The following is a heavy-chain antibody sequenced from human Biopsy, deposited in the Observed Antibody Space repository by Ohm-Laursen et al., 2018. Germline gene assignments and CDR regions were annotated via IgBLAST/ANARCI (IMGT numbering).Heavy chain of an antibody. D-gene: IGHD3-9*01. Sequence: ASVKVSCKASGCTFTGYYLHWVRQAPGQGLEWMGWINPKSGGTHYLEKFRGRVTMTRDTSISTAYMEVSSLRSDDTAVYYCAIDGNDFLTDYLKIDQWGQGTLVTVSS. CDR3: AIDGNDFLTDYLKIDQ. CDR2: INPKSGGT. CDR1: GCTFTGYY. V-gene: IGHV1-2*02. J-gene: IGHJ4*02.